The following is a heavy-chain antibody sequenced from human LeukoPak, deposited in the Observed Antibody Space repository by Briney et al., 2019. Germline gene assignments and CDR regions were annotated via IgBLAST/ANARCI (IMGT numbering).Heavy chain of an antibody. D-gene: IGHD4-23*01. Sequence: GGSLRLSCAASGFTFRNSWMLWVRQVPGKGLLWVSRINTDGSIAWYADSVKGRFTSSRDNAKDTLDLQMNNLKVEDTAVYYCARAGGGNLYFDLWGRGTLVIVSS. J-gene: IGHJ2*01. CDR1: GFTFRNSW. CDR2: INTDGSIA. CDR3: ARAGGGNLYFDL. V-gene: IGHV3-74*01.